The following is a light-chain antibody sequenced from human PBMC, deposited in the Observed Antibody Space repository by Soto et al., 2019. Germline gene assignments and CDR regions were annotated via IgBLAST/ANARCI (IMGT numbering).Light chain of an antibody. J-gene: IGLJ1*01. CDR1: SNDVGFYNS. CDR2: DVS. Sequence: QSALTQPRSVSGSPGQSVTISCTGTSNDVGFYNSVSWYQQHPGKAPKLIIYDVSKRPSGVPDRFSGSKSGNTASLTISGLQAEDDADYYCAAWDDSLSGLYVFGTGTKLTVL. V-gene: IGLV2-11*01. CDR3: AAWDDSLSGLYV.